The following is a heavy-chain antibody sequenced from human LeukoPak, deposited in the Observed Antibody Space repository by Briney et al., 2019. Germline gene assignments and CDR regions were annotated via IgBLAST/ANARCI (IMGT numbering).Heavy chain of an antibody. V-gene: IGHV1-69*06. CDR3: ARSGTYYYDSSGYYPSEFDY. D-gene: IGHD3-22*01. Sequence: GASVKVSCKASGGTFSSYAISWVRQAPGQGLEWMGGIIPIFGTANYAQKFQGRVTITADKSTSTAYMELSSLRSEDTAVYYCARSGTYYYDSSGYYPSEFDYWGQGTLVTVSS. J-gene: IGHJ4*02. CDR2: IIPIFGTA. CDR1: GGTFSSYA.